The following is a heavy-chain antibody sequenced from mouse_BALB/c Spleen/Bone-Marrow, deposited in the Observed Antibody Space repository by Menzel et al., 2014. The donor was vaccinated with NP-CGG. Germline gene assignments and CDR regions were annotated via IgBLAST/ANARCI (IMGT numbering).Heavy chain of an antibody. CDR1: GFNIKDTY. J-gene: IGHJ3*01. D-gene: IGHD1-1*01. Sequence: VQLQPSGAELVQPGASVKLSCTASGFNIKDTYMHWVKQRPGQGLEWIGRIDPANGNTKYDPKFQGKATITADTSSNTAYLQLSSLTSDVSAVYYCANYYYGRACFAYWSQGTLCTVSA. CDR3: ANYYYGRACFAY. V-gene: IGHV14-3*02. CDR2: IDPANGNT.